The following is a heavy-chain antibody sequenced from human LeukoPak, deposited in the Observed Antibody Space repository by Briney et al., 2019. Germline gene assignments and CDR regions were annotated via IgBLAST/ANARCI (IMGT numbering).Heavy chain of an antibody. D-gene: IGHD3-10*01. CDR3: ATRVSWSYVDYFDY. V-gene: IGHV4-30-4*01. CDR2: IYYSGST. CDR1: GGSISSGDYY. J-gene: IGHJ4*02. Sequence: SQTLSLTCTVSGGSISSGDYYWSWIRQPPGKGLEWIGYIYYSGSTYYNPSLKSRVTISVDTSKNQFSLKLSSVTAADTAVYYCATRVSWSYVDYFDYWRQGTLVTVSP.